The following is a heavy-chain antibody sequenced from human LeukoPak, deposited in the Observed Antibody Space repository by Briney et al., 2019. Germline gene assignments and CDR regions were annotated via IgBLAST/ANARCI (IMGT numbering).Heavy chain of an antibody. CDR3: ASLTGSSGWYLSEYFQH. D-gene: IGHD6-19*01. V-gene: IGHV3-7*02. CDR1: GFTFSSYW. J-gene: IGHJ1*01. CDR2: IKQDGSEK. Sequence: GGSLRLSCAASGFTFSSYWMSWVRQAPGKGLEWVANIKQDGSEKYYVDSVEGRFTISRGNAKISLSLQMNSLRAEDTAVYYCASLTGSSGWYLSEYFQHWGQGTLVTVSS.